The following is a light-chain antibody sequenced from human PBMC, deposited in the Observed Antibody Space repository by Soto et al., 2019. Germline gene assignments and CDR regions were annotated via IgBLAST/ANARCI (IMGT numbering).Light chain of an antibody. CDR2: AAS. CDR1: RSISSW. V-gene: IGKV1-5*01. J-gene: IGKJ1*01. CDR3: QHYYSYPWT. Sequence: ITHSPTTGSASVGDRVTITCGASRSISSWLAWYQQKRAKAPKRVXYAASTLKSGVPSRFSGSGSGTEFTLTISSLQPEDFATYYCQHYYSYPWTFGQGTKVDIK.